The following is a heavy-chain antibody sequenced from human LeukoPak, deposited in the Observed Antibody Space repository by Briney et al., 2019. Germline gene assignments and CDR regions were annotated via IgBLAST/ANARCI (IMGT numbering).Heavy chain of an antibody. Sequence: ASVKVSCKAPGYTFTGYYMHWVRQAPGQGLEWMGWINPNSGGTNYAQKFQGRVTMTRDTSISTAYMELSRLRSDDTAVYYCARDGTYYYDSSGYYSDYWGQGTLVTVSS. V-gene: IGHV1-2*02. J-gene: IGHJ4*02. D-gene: IGHD3-22*01. CDR1: GYTFTGYY. CDR2: INPNSGGT. CDR3: ARDGTYYYDSSGYYSDY.